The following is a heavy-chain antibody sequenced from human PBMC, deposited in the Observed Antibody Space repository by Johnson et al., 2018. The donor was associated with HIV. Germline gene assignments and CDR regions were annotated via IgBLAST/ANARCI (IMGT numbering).Heavy chain of an antibody. D-gene: IGHD6-13*01. J-gene: IGHJ3*02. V-gene: IGHV3-13*01. CDR3: ARSLSSSWYEGAFDI. CDR1: GFTFSSYD. Sequence: VQLVESGGGLVQPGGSLRLSCAASGFTFSSYDMHWVRQATGKGLEWVSAIGTAGDTYYPGSVKGRFTISRENTNNSLYLQMNSLRAGVTAVYDCARSLSSSWYEGAFDIWGQGTMVTVSS. CDR2: IGTAGDT.